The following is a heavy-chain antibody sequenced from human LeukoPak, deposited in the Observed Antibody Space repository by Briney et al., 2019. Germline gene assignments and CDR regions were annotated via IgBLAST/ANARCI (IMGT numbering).Heavy chain of an antibody. CDR1: RPLFARYE. CDR3: VRENLNGLVV. CDR2: IISSGSPI. J-gene: IGHJ6*02. V-gene: IGHV3-48*03. Sequence: PGGSLRLSCAPVRPLFARYEIKCDSQAPGKGLEWVSYIISSGSPIYYADSVKGRFTISRDNAKNSLFLQMNSLRAEDTAVYYCVRENLNGLVVWGQGNTVTVSS.